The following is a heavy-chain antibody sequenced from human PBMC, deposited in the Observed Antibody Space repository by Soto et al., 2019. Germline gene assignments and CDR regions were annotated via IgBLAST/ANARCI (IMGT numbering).Heavy chain of an antibody. CDR1: GVTFSSYA. J-gene: IGHJ4*02. CDR3: ARDFSSAHSGSHCMGY. V-gene: IGHV1-69*13. CDR2: IIPIFGTA. Sequence: SVKVSCKASGVTFSSYAISWVRQAPGQGLEWMGGIIPIFGTANYAQKFQGRVTITADESTSTAYMELSSLRSEDTAVYYCARDFSSAHSGSHCMGYWGQGTLVTVSS. D-gene: IGHD1-26*01.